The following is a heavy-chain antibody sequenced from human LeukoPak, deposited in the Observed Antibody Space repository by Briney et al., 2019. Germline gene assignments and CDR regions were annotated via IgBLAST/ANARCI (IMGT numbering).Heavy chain of an antibody. Sequence: GGSLRLSCAASGFTFSSYWMSWVRQAPGKGLEWVANIKQDGSEKYYVDSVKGRFTNSRDNAKNSLYLQMNSLRAEDTAVYYCARDRVAVAGNYYYYGMDVWGQGTTVTVSS. V-gene: IGHV3-7*01. J-gene: IGHJ6*02. CDR2: IKQDGSEK. CDR1: GFTFSSYW. CDR3: ARDRVAVAGNYYYYGMDV. D-gene: IGHD6-19*01.